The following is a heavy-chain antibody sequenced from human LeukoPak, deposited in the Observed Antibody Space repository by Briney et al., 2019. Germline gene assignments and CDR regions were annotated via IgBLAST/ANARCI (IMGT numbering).Heavy chain of an antibody. CDR3: AKAQRSYKIVVVSSLDY. V-gene: IGHV3-23*01. CDR2: IGAGGTFT. J-gene: IGHJ4*02. CDR1: GFTFSSYA. D-gene: IGHD3-22*01. Sequence: GGSLRLSCTASGFTFSSYAMNWVRQAPGKGLEWVSGIGAGGTFTYYADSVKGRFTISRDNSKNTLYLQMNSLRAEDTAVYYCAKAQRSYKIVVVSSLDYWGQGTLVTVSS.